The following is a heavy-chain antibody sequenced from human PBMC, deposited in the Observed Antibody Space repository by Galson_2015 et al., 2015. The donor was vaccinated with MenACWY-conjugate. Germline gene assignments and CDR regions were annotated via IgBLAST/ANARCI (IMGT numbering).Heavy chain of an antibody. CDR1: GGSISNYY. V-gene: IGHV4-59*01. D-gene: IGHD1-1*01. CDR3: AKVLQPDEAFDV. CDR2: IYYTGST. J-gene: IGHJ3*01. Sequence: SETLSLTCTVSGGSISNYYCSWIWQPPGKGLEWIGYIYYTGSTNYNPSLKSRVTISVDTSKNHFSLKLSSVTAADTAVYYCAKVLQPDEAFDVWGQGTKVTVSS.